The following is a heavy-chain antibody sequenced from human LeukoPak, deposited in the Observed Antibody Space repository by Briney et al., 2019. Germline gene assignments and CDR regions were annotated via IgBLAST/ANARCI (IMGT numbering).Heavy chain of an antibody. J-gene: IGHJ4*02. V-gene: IGHV1-2*02. CDR2: INPNSGGT. CDR3: ASPGSSYDVLTGPGYCDY. D-gene: IGHD3-9*01. Sequence: ASVKVSCKASGYTFTGYYMHWVRQAPGQGLEWMGWINPNSGGTNYAQKFQGRVTMTRDTSIRTAYMELSRLRSDDTAVYYCASPGSSYDVLTGPGYCDYWGQGTLVTASS. CDR1: GYTFTGYY.